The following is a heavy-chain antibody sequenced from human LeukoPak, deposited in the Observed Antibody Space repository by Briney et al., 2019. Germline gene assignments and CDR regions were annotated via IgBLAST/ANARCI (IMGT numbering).Heavy chain of an antibody. Sequence: ASVKVSCKTSGYIFSRHYIHWVRQAPGQGLEWLGIIITSGATTRYGQNFKGRVTATRDTSTSTVYMEMSSLNSEDTAVYYCARGLESSGWYGMDVWGQGTTIIVSS. CDR3: ARGLESSGWYGMDV. D-gene: IGHD6-19*01. V-gene: IGHV1-46*01. CDR1: GYIFSRHY. CDR2: IITSGATT. J-gene: IGHJ6*02.